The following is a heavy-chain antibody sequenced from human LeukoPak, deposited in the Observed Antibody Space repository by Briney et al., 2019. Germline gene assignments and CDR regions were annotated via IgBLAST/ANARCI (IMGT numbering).Heavy chain of an antibody. J-gene: IGHJ3*01. CDR2: IYYTGST. CDR3: ARDVGLWFGELLGDAFDV. Sequence: PSETLSLTCSVSGGSITSHNYYWGWIRQPPGKELEWVGSIYYTGSTYYNPSFQGRVTISIDTSKNHFSLDLSSVTAADTAVYYCARDVGLWFGELLGDAFDVWGQGTMVTVSS. D-gene: IGHD3-10*01. V-gene: IGHV4-39*07. CDR1: GGSITSHNYY.